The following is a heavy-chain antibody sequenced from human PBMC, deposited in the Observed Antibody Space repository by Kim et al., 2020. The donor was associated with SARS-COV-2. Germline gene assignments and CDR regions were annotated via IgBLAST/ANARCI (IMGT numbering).Heavy chain of an antibody. CDR3: ARDSYSGSYLDWFDP. D-gene: IGHD1-26*01. J-gene: IGHJ5*02. CDR2: INHSGST. V-gene: IGHV4-34*01. Sequence: SETLSLTCAVYGGSFSGYYWSWIRQPPGKGLEWIGEINHSGSTNYNPSLKSRVTISVDTSKNQFSLKLSSVTAADTAVYYCARDSYSGSYLDWFDPWGQGTLVTVSS. CDR1: GGSFSGYY.